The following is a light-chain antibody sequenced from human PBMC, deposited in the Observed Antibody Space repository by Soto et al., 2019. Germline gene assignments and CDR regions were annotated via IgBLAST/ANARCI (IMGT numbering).Light chain of an antibody. Sequence: QSVLTQPASVSGSPGQSITISCTGTSSDVGAYNYVSWYQQHPGKAPKLMIFEVNNRPSGVSNRFSGSKSGNTGSLAISGLKAEDEADYYCSSYTSSSTLVFGGGTQLTVL. CDR1: SSDVGAYNY. J-gene: IGLJ2*01. CDR3: SSYTSSSTLV. V-gene: IGLV2-14*01. CDR2: EVN.